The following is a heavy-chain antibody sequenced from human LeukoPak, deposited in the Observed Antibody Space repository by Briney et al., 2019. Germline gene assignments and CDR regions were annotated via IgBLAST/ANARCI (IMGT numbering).Heavy chain of an antibody. CDR3: ALGPAEARV. J-gene: IGHJ4*02. CDR2: ISPILGIA. CDR1: GGTFSSYA. V-gene: IGHV1-69*04. Sequence: GASVKVSCKASGGTFSSYAISWVRQAPGQGLEWMGRISPILGIANYAQKFQGRVTINADKSTITAYMELSSLRSEDPAVYYCALGPAEARVWGQGTLVTVSS.